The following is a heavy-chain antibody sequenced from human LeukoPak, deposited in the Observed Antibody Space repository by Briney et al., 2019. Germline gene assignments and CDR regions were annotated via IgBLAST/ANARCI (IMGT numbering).Heavy chain of an antibody. J-gene: IGHJ4*02. CDR3: AKVGAVVVPAAMDY. D-gene: IGHD2-2*01. CDR1: GFTFSSSA. CDR2: ISGSGGST. V-gene: IGHV3-23*01. Sequence: GGSLRLSCAASGFTFSSSAMSWVRQAPGKGLEWVSAISGSGGSTYYADSVKGRFTISRDNSKNTLYLQMNSLRAEDTAVYYCAKVGAVVVPAAMDYWGQGTLVTVSS.